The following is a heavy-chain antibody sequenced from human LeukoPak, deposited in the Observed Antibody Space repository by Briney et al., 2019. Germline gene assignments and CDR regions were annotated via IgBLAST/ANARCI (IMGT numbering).Heavy chain of an antibody. V-gene: IGHV4-59*01. CDR2: IYYSGST. J-gene: IGHJ4*02. CDR3: ARTYSSGWSNFDY. Sequence: PSQTLSLTCTVSGGSISSYYWSWIRQPPGKGLEWIGYIYYSGSTNYNPSLKSRVTISVDTSKNQFSLKLSSVTAADTAVYYCARTYSSGWSNFDYWGQGTLVTVSS. D-gene: IGHD6-19*01. CDR1: GGSISSYY.